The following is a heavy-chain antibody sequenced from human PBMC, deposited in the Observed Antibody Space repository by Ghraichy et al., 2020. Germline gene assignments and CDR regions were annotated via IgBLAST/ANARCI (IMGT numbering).Heavy chain of an antibody. D-gene: IGHD2-21*02. CDR3: ARHVREVVTAVYYFEH. Sequence: GESLNISCKGSGYSFSNYWIGWVRQMPGKGLEWMGIIYPGDSDTRYSPSFQGQVTISADKSISTAYLQWSSLKASDTAMYYCARHVREVVTAVYYFEHWGQGTLVTVSS. CDR1: GYSFSNYW. CDR2: IYPGDSDT. V-gene: IGHV5-51*01. J-gene: IGHJ4*02.